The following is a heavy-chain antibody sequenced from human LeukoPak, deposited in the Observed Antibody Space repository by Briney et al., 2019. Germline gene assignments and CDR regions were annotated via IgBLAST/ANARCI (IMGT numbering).Heavy chain of an antibody. CDR2: ISDDGSTN. CDR3: ARDLDV. J-gene: IGHJ6*02. CDR1: GCTFSSYG. Sequence: PGRSLRLSCAASGCTFSSYGMHWVRQAPGKGLEWVAVISDDGSTNYYADSVKGRFTISRDNSKNTLYLDTNSLRAEDTAVYYCARDLDVWGQGTTVTVSS. V-gene: IGHV3-30*03.